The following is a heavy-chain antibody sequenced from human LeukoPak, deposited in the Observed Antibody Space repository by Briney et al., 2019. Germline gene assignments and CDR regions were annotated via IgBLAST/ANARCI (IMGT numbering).Heavy chain of an antibody. D-gene: IGHD2-15*01. CDR2: IYSGGST. V-gene: IGHV3-53*01. CDR1: GFTVSSNY. J-gene: IGHJ3*02. Sequence: GGSLRLSCAASGFTVSSNYMSWVRQAPGKGLEWVSVIYSGGSTYYADSVKGRFTISRDNYKNTLYLQMNSLRAEDTAVYYCARDSAQGGSDAFDIWGQGTMVTVSS. CDR3: ARDSAQGGSDAFDI.